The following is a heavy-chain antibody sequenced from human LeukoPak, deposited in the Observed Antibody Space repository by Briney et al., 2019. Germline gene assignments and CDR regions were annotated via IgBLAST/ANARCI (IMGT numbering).Heavy chain of an antibody. CDR3: ARNGLWFGEFLNTPYYFDY. CDR2: IYSGGTT. Sequence: GGSLRLSCAASGFTVSSNYMSWVRQAPGKGLEWVSVIYSGGTTYYADSVKGRFTISRDNSKNTLYLQMNSLRAEDTAVYYCARNGLWFGEFLNTPYYFDYWGQGTLVTVSS. CDR1: GFTVSSNY. V-gene: IGHV3-66*01. J-gene: IGHJ4*02. D-gene: IGHD3-10*01.